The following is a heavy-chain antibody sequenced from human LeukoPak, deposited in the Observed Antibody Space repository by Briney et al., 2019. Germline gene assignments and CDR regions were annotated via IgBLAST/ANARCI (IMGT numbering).Heavy chain of an antibody. CDR2: IYYSGST. CDR1: GGSISSYY. V-gene: IGHV4-59*01. J-gene: IGHJ5*02. D-gene: IGHD2-2*01. CDR3: ARGWSVVPAAIRGSGWFDH. Sequence: SETLSLTCTVSGGSISSYYWSWIRQPPGKGLEWVGYIYYSGSTNYNPSLKSRVTISVDTSKNQFSLKLSSVTAADTAVYYCARGWSVVPAAIRGSGWFDHWGQGTLVTVSS.